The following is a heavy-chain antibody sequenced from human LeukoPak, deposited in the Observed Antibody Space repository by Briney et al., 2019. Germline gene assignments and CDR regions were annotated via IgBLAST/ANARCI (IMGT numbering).Heavy chain of an antibody. CDR2: IYSAGTT. CDR3: ASQSTPVLPFDI. V-gene: IGHV3-66*04. J-gene: IGHJ3*02. Sequence: GGSLRLSCAASGFTVSSNYISWVRQAPGKGLERVSVIYSAGTTYYADSVKGRFTISRDNSKNTLYLQMNSQRVEDTAVYYCASQSTPVLPFDIWGQGTMVTVSS. CDR1: GFTVSSNY.